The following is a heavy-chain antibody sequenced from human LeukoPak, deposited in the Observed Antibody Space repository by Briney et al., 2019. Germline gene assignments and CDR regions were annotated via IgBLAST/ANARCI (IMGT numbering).Heavy chain of an antibody. J-gene: IGHJ4*02. CDR2: IYYSGST. Sequence: PSQTLSLTCTVSGGSISGGPYHWNWVRQHPGKGLEWIGYIYYSGSTYYNPSLKSRVTISTDTSKNQFSLKLNSATAADTAVYYCARTMVRGGAATYLIEYWGQGTLVTVSS. CDR1: GGSISGGPYH. CDR3: ARTMVRGGAATYLIEY. D-gene: IGHD3-10*01. V-gene: IGHV4-31*03.